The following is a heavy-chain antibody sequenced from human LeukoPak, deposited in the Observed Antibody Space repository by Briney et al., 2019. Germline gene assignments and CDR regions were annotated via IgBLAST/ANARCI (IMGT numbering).Heavy chain of an antibody. D-gene: IGHD3-10*01. Sequence: SETLSLTCTVSGASFSSYYWSWIRQPPGKGLEWIGEINHSGSTNYNPSLKSRITISVDTSKNQFSLKLSSVTAADTAVYYCARHEGFDYYFDYWGQGTLVTVSS. CDR2: INHSGST. CDR3: ARHEGFDYYFDY. J-gene: IGHJ4*02. CDR1: GASFSSYY. V-gene: IGHV4-34*01.